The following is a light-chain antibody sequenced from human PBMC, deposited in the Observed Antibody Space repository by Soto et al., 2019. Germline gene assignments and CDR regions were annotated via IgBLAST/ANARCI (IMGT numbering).Light chain of an antibody. Sequence: DIQLTQSPSFLSASVGGRATITCRASQAISSHLAWYQQKPGKAPNLLIYGASTLQSGVPSRFSGSGSGTQFTLTISSLQPEDFATYYCQQLNSYPLTFGPGTTVDIK. CDR2: GAS. J-gene: IGKJ3*01. V-gene: IGKV1-9*01. CDR1: QAISSH. CDR3: QQLNSYPLT.